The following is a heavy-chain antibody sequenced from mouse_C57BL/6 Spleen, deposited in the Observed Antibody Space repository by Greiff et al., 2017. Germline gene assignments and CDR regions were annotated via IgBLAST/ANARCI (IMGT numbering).Heavy chain of an antibody. CDR1: GYTFTSYW. J-gene: IGHJ4*01. D-gene: IGHD1-1*01. Sequence: VQLQQPGAELVRPGTSVKLSCKASGYTFTSYWMHWVKQRPGQGLEWIGVIDPSDSYTNYNQKFKGKATLTVDTSSSTAYMQLISLTSEDSAVYYCSYYGSSPYYAMDYWGQGTSVTVSS. CDR3: SYYGSSPYYAMDY. CDR2: IDPSDSYT. V-gene: IGHV1-59*01.